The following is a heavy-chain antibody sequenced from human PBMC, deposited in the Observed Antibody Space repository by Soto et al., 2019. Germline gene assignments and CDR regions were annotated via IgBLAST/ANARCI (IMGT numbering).Heavy chain of an antibody. D-gene: IGHD3-16*02. CDR2: ISYDGSNK. V-gene: IGHV3-30-3*01. J-gene: IGHJ4*02. CDR3: ARDISDYVWGSYRYPGSY. CDR1: GFTFSSYA. Sequence: GGSLRLSCAASGFTFSSYAMHWVRQAPGKGLEWVAVISYDGSNKYYADSVKGRFTISRDNSKNTLYLQMNSLRAEDTAVYYCARDISDYVWGSYRYPGSYWGQGTLVTVSS.